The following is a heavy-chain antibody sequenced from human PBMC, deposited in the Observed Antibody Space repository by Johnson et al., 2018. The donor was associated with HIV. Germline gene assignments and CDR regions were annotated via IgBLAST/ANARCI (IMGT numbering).Heavy chain of an antibody. V-gene: IGHV3-72*01. CDR1: GFTVSSNY. D-gene: IGHD6-6*01. CDR2: TRNKANSYTT. Sequence: VQLVESGGGLVQPGGSLRLSCAASGFTVSSNYMSWVRQAPGKGLEWVCRTRNKANSYTTEYAASVKGRFTISRDDSKNSLYLQMNSLRAEDTAVYYCARGAIKYSSSWLGAFDIWGQGTMVTVSS. CDR3: ARGAIKYSSSWLGAFDI. J-gene: IGHJ3*02.